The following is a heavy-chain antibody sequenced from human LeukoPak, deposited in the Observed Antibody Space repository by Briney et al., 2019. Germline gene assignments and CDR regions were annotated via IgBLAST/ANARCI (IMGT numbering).Heavy chain of an antibody. V-gene: IGHV4-30-4*08. D-gene: IGHD3-3*01. CDR3: AGVTIFGVVIMSLFDY. Sequence: SQTLSLTCTVSGGSISSGDYYWSWIRQPPGKGLEWIGYIYYSGSTYYNPSLKSRVTISVDTSKNQFSLKLSSVTAADTAVYYCAGVTIFGVVIMSLFDYWGQGTLVTVSS. CDR1: GGSISSGDYY. CDR2: IYYSGST. J-gene: IGHJ4*02.